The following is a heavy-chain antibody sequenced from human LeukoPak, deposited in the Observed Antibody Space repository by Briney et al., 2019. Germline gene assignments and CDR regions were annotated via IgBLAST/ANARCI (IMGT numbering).Heavy chain of an antibody. V-gene: IGHV3-21*01. CDR3: ARFRIVGATSDAFDI. D-gene: IGHD1-26*01. J-gene: IGHJ3*02. CDR1: GFTFSSYS. Sequence: PGGSLRLSCAASGFTFSSYSMNWVRQATGKGLEWVTSISSSSSYIYYADSVKGRFTISRDNAKNSLYLQMNSLRAEDTAVYYCARFRIVGATSDAFDIWGQGTMVTVSS. CDR2: ISSSSSYI.